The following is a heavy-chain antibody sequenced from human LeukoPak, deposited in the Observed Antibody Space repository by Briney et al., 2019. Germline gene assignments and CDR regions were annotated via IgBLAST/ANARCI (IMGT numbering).Heavy chain of an antibody. CDR2: INSDGSTT. J-gene: IGHJ4*02. CDR3: ARPPYITVADPFDS. V-gene: IGHV3-74*01. Sequence: GRSLRLSCAASGFTFSAYWMHWVRHTPGKELVWVSAINSDGSTTNYADSVKGRFTISRDNAKNTVYLQMDSLRAEDTSVYYCARPPYITVADPFDSWGQGTLVTVSS. D-gene: IGHD6-19*01. CDR1: GFTFSAYW.